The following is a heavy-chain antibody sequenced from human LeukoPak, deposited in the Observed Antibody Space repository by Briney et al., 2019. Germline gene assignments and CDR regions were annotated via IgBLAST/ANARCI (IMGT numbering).Heavy chain of an antibody. Sequence: PGGSLRLSCAASGFTFSDYYMSWVRQAPGKGLEWVSVIYSGGSTYYADSVKGRFTISRDNSKNTLYLQMNSLRAEDTAVYYCASKPLLDYYDSSGLDYWGQGTLVTVSS. D-gene: IGHD3-22*01. J-gene: IGHJ4*02. V-gene: IGHV3-66*01. CDR2: IYSGGST. CDR3: ASKPLLDYYDSSGLDY. CDR1: GFTFSDYY.